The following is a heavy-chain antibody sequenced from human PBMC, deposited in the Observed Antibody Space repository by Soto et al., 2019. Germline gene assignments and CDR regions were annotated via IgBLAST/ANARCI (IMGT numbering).Heavy chain of an antibody. J-gene: IGHJ6*02. CDR2: ISAYNGNT. CDR1: GYTFTSYG. V-gene: IGHV1-18*04. Sequence: QVQLVQSGAEVKKPGASVKVSCKASGYTFTSYGISWVRQAPGQGLEWMGWISAYNGNTNYTQKLQGRVTMTTDTSTSTAYMELRSLRSDDTAVYYCARRGYSSSWYGAGYYYGMDVWGQGTTVTVSS. CDR3: ARRGYSSSWYGAGYYYGMDV. D-gene: IGHD6-13*01.